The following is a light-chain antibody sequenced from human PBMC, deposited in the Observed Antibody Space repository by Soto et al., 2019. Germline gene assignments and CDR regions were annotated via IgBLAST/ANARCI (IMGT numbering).Light chain of an antibody. Sequence: EIVMTQSPATLSVSPGERATLSCRASQSVSANLAWYQQKPGQAPRLLIYGASTMAAGIPARFSGSGSGTEFTLTISGLQSEDFAVYYCQQYDNWSTFGPGTKVDLK. CDR2: GAS. CDR1: QSVSAN. J-gene: IGKJ3*01. V-gene: IGKV3-15*01. CDR3: QQYDNWST.